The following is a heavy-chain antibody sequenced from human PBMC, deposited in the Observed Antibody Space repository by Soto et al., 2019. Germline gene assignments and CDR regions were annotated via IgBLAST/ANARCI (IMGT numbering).Heavy chain of an antibody. CDR3: ARGPEIEYYYGSGSYLGDY. CDR2: IWYDGSNK. Sequence: GGSLRLSCAASGFTFSSYGMHWVRQAPGKGLEWVAVIWYDGSNKYYADSVKGRFTISRDNSKNTLYLQMNSLRAEDTAVYYCARGPEIEYYYGSGSYLGDYWGQGTLVTVSS. CDR1: GFTFSSYG. J-gene: IGHJ4*02. V-gene: IGHV3-33*01. D-gene: IGHD3-10*01.